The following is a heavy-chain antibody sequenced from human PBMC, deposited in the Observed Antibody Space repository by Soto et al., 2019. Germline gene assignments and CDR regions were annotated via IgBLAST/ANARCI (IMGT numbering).Heavy chain of an antibody. D-gene: IGHD6-19*01. CDR3: ARGRIGAVAENDY. CDR2: IYSGDST. V-gene: IGHV3-53*01. Sequence: EVQLVESGGGLIQPGGSLRLSCAASGFTVSSNYMSWVRQAPGKGLEWVSVIYSGDSTYYADSVKGRVTISRDNSKNTMYLQMNSLRAEDTAVYYCARGRIGAVAENDYWGQGTLVTVSS. CDR1: GFTVSSNY. J-gene: IGHJ4*02.